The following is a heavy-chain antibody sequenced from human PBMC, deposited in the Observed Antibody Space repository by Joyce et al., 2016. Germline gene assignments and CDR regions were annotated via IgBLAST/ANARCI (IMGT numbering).Heavy chain of an antibody. CDR2: IAFGSGNT. V-gene: IGHV1-58*01. CDR1: GFIFNSAA. Sequence: QLVQSGPEVRKPATSVKVSCKPSGFIFNSAAVHWVGQAPGQRREWIGWIAFGSGNTKYAQNFKQRVTCIRDVSTRTAYMELTSLRSEDTAVYYCATDRVGALSPWGPGTLVTVSS. CDR3: ATDRVGALSP. D-gene: IGHD1-26*01. J-gene: IGHJ4*02.